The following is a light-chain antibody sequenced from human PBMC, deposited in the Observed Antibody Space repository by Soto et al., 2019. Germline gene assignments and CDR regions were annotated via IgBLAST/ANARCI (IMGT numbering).Light chain of an antibody. V-gene: IGLV2-14*01. CDR1: SRDVGAYNY. Sequence: QSALTQPASVSGSPGQSITISCTGTSRDVGAYNYVSWYQQHPGKAPKLMIYEVSNRPSGVSNRFSGSKSGNTASLTISGLQAEDEADYYCSSFRSSSTHGVFGGGTKLTVL. CDR2: EVS. J-gene: IGLJ2*01. CDR3: SSFRSSSTHGV.